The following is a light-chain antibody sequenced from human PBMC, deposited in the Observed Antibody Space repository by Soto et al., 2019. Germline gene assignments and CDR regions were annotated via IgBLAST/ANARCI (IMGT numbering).Light chain of an antibody. CDR1: QDIRDD. V-gene: IGKV1-6*01. CDR3: LQDYNYPLT. J-gene: IGKJ4*01. CDR2: GVS. Sequence: IQVTQTPYSLSASVGDRVTITCRASQDIRDDLGWYQQKPGKAPKLVIYGVSHLQSGVPSRFSGSEFGTDFSLTISSLQPEDSATYYCLQDYNYPLTFGGGTKVDIK.